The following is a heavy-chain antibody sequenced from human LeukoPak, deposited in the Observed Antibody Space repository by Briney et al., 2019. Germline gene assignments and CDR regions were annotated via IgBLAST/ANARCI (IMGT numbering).Heavy chain of an antibody. CDR1: GFTFSSYS. CDR3: ARAKLIGQELPDAFDI. D-gene: IGHD1-26*01. V-gene: IGHV3-48*01. Sequence: GGSLRLSCAASGFTFSSYSMNWVRQAPGKGLEWVSYISSSSSTIYYADSVKGRFTISRDNAKNSLYLQMNSLRAEDTAVYYCARAKLIGQELPDAFDIWGQGTMVTVSS. CDR2: ISSSSSTI. J-gene: IGHJ3*02.